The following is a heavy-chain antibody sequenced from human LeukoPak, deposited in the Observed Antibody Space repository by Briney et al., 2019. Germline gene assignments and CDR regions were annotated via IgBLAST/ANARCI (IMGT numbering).Heavy chain of an antibody. CDR2: ISGSGGST. V-gene: IGHV3-23*01. CDR1: GFTFSTYG. Sequence: GGSLRLSCEASGFTFSTYGMSWVRQAPGKGLEWVSGISGSGGSTYYADSVKGRFTISRDNSKNTPYLQMNSLRAEDTAVYYCAHSSSFYAYFDYWGQGTLVTVSS. J-gene: IGHJ4*02. CDR3: AHSSSFYAYFDY. D-gene: IGHD6-13*01.